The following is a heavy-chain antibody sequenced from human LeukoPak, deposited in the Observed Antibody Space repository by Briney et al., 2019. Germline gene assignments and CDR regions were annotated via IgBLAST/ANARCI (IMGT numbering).Heavy chain of an antibody. CDR3: ARADLAVNAFDI. CDR1: GFTVSSNY. V-gene: IGHV3-66*01. CDR2: IYSGGST. Sequence: GGSLRLSCAASGFTVSSNYMSWVRQAPGKGLEWVSVIYSGGSTYYADSVKGRFTISRDNSKNTLYLQMNSLRAEDTAVYYCARADLAVNAFDIWGQGTMVTVSS. D-gene: IGHD6-19*01. J-gene: IGHJ3*02.